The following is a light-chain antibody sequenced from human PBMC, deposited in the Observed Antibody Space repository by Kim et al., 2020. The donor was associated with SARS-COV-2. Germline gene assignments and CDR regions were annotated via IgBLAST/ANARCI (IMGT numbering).Light chain of an antibody. J-gene: IGKJ1*01. CDR3: QQYDTKRT. V-gene: IGKV1-5*01. CDR1: QCVDNW. CDR2: DAS. Sequence: DIQVTQSPSTLSASVGDRVTITCRASQCVDNWVAWYQQKSGKAPKLLIFDASTLESGVPSRFSGSGSGTEFTLTVSRLDPDDFATYYCQQYDTKRTFGQGTKVDIK.